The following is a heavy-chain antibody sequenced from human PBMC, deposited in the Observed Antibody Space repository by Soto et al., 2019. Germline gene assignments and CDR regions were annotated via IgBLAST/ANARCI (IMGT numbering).Heavy chain of an antibody. CDR1: GGSFSGYY. D-gene: IGHD3-9*01. CDR2: INHSGST. CDR3: ARGSLVLRYFDWFEYFQH. Sequence: QVQLQQWGAGLLKPSETLSLTCAVYGGSFSGYYWSWIRQPPGKGLEWIGEINHSGSTNYNPSLLRRVTIAVDTSKNQFSLKLSSVTAADTAVYYCARGSLVLRYFDWFEYFQHWGQGTLVTVSS. V-gene: IGHV4-34*01. J-gene: IGHJ1*01.